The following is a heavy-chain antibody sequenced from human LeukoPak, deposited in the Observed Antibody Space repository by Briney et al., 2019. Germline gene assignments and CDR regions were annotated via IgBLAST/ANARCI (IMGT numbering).Heavy chain of an antibody. CDR3: ARRDYDILTGYRYYYDYMDV. CDR1: GGSIGGSSYY. Sequence: SETLSLTCTVSGGSIGGSSYYWGWIRQPPGKGLEWIGSIYYSGSTYYNPSLKSRVTISVDTSKNQFSLKLSSVTAADTAVYYCARRDYDILTGYRYYYDYMDVWGKGTTVTVSS. CDR2: IYYSGST. D-gene: IGHD3-9*01. V-gene: IGHV4-39*01. J-gene: IGHJ6*03.